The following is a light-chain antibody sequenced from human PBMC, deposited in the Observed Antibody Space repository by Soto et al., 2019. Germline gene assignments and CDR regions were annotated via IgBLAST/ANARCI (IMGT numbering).Light chain of an antibody. CDR2: HAS. CDR3: QQYHSYLT. J-gene: IGKJ3*01. CDR1: QSISSW. Sequence: DIQMTQSPSTLSASVGDRVTITCRASQSISSWLDWYQQKPGRAPNLLIYHASILESGVPSRFSGSGSGTEFTLTISGLQPDDFATYYCQQYHSYLTFGPGTKVDIK. V-gene: IGKV1-5*01.